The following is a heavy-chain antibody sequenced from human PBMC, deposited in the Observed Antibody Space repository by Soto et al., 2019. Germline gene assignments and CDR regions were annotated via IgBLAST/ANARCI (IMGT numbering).Heavy chain of an antibody. V-gene: IGHV3-74*03. J-gene: IGHJ3*01. CDR1: GFRFSSYW. D-gene: IGHD1-26*01. CDR2: INTDGIST. CDR3: AKDLGVGVYGFDF. Sequence: EVQLVESGGGLVQPGGSLRLSCAASGFRFSSYWMHWVSQAPGKGLVWVSRINTDGISTMYADSVEGRFTISRDNKNTLYLQMNGLRAEDTAMYYCAKDLGVGVYGFDFWGQGTMVTVSS.